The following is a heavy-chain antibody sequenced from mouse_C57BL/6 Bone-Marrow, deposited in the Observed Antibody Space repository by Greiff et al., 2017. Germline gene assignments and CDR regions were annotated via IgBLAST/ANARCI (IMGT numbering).Heavy chain of an antibody. CDR3: SIYDYYYFDF. D-gene: IGHD2-4*01. CDR1: GFTINDYY. J-gene: IGHJ2*01. V-gene: IGHV14-2*01. Sequence: EVQLQQSGAELVKPGASVKLSCTASGFTINDYYMHWVKQRPEQGLEWIGRIDPEDGETKYDPKFQGKATMTADTSSNTAYLQLSRLTSEDTAVYYCSIYDYYYFDFWDRGNALTVTA. CDR2: IDPEDGET.